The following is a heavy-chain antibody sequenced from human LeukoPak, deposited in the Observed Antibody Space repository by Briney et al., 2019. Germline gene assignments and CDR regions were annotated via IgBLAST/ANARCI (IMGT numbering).Heavy chain of an antibody. CDR1: GFTFSSYS. Sequence: GGSLRLSCAASGFTFSSYSMNWVRQAPGKGLEWVSYISSSSSTIYYADSVKGRFTISRDNAKNSLYLQMNSLRAEDTAVYYCARPPPQTYYYDSSGSEYYFDYWGQGTLVTVSS. J-gene: IGHJ4*02. V-gene: IGHV3-48*01. D-gene: IGHD3-22*01. CDR3: ARPPPQTYYYDSSGSEYYFDY. CDR2: ISSSSSTI.